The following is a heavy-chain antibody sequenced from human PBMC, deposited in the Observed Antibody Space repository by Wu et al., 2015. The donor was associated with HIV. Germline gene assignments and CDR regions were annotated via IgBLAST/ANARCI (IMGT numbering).Heavy chain of an antibody. V-gene: IGHV1-46*03. CDR1: GYTFTTYY. CDR2: INPSIGST. Sequence: QVQLVQSGAEVKKPGASVKVSCKASGYTFTTYYMHWVRQAPGQGLEWMGIINPSIGSTSYAQKFQGRLTMTSDTSTSTLYMDLSGLKSEDTAVYYCARDLSLLSPVVRSWYFDYWGQGTLVTVSS. CDR3: ARDLSLLSPVVRSWYFDY. J-gene: IGHJ4*02. D-gene: IGHD6-13*01.